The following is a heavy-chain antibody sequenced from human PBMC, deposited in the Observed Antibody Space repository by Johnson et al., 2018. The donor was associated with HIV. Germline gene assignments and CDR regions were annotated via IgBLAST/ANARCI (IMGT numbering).Heavy chain of an antibody. Sequence: VQLVESGGGLVKPGGSLRVSCAASGFTFSNAWMSWVRQAPGKGLEWVGRIKSKIDGGTTDYAAPVKGRFSISRDDSKNTLYLQMNSLKTEDTAVYYCTTKTTVVTLGFDIWGQGTMVTVSS. V-gene: IGHV3-15*01. J-gene: IGHJ3*02. D-gene: IGHD4-23*01. CDR2: IKSKIDGGTT. CDR3: TTKTTVVTLGFDI. CDR1: GFTFSNAW.